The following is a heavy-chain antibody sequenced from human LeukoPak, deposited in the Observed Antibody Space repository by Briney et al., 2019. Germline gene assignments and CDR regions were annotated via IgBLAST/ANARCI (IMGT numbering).Heavy chain of an antibody. J-gene: IGHJ6*02. D-gene: IGHD3-10*01. CDR1: GGTFNNYA. V-gene: IGHV1-69*04. CDR2: IIPILGIA. CDR3: ARDTFNIYGSGTHYGSGMDV. Sequence: SVKVSCKTSGGTFNNYAISWVRQAPGQGLEWMGRIIPILGIANFAQKFQGRVTITADKSTTTAYMELSSLRSEDTAVYYCARDTFNIYGSGTHYGSGMDVWGQGTTVTVSS.